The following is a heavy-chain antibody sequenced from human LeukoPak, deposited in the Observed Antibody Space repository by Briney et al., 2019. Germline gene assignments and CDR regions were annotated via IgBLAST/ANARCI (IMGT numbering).Heavy chain of an antibody. CDR2: ISSSSTTI. D-gene: IGHD2-2*01. CDR3: ARVKYCSSTSCYSAIDY. V-gene: IGHV3-48*01. CDR1: GFTFSSYS. J-gene: IGHJ4*02. Sequence: PGGSLRLSCAASGFTFSSYSMNWVRQAPGNGLEWVSYISSSSTTIYYADSVKGRFTVSRDNAKNSLYLQMNSLRAEDTAVYYCARVKYCSSTSCYSAIDYWGQGTLVTVSS.